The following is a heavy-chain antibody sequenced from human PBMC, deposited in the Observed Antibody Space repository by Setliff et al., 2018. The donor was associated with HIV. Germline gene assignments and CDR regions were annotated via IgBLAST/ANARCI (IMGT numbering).Heavy chain of an antibody. CDR1: GGSFTDYS. J-gene: IGHJ6*02. Sequence: NPSETLSLTCAVLGGSFTDYSWSWIRQAPGKGLEWIGEINHSGRTNYNPSLKSRVTISGDRSESQFSLELSSVTAADTAMYYCGAFYYNYGMDVWGQGTTVTVSS. V-gene: IGHV4-34*01. CDR2: INHSGRT. CDR3: GAFYYNYGMDV.